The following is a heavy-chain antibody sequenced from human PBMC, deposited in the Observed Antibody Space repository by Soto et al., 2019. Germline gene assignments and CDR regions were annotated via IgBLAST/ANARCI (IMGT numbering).Heavy chain of an antibody. CDR1: GYTFSDYY. V-gene: IGHV3-11*01. Sequence: PGGSLRLSCAASGYTFSDYYMSWLSQAPGKGLEWISYIDTSGTKIYYADSVKGRFTSTRDNAKNSLYVEMNSLRDEDTAVYYCASHYDMWSGYLSPVDYWGQGTLVTVSS. CDR3: ASHYDMWSGYLSPVDY. D-gene: IGHD3-3*01. J-gene: IGHJ4*02. CDR2: IDTSGTKI.